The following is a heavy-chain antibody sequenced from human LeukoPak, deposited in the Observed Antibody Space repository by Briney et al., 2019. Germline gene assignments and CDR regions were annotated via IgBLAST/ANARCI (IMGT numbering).Heavy chain of an antibody. CDR3: AKDSYSSGWYGLDY. Sequence: GGSLRLSCAASGFTVSSNYMSWVRQAPGKGLEWVAVISYDGSNKYYADSVKGRFTISRDNSKNTLYLQMNSLRAEDTAVYYCAKDSYSSGWYGLDYWGQGTLVTVSS. V-gene: IGHV3-30*18. D-gene: IGHD6-19*01. J-gene: IGHJ4*02. CDR2: ISYDGSNK. CDR1: GFTVSSNY.